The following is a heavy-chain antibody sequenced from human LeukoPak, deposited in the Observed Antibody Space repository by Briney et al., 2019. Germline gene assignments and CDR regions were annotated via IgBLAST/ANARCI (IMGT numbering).Heavy chain of an antibody. CDR1: GFTFSSHW. V-gene: IGHV3-74*01. Sequence: QPGGSLRLSCAASGFTFSSHWMHWVRQAPGKGLVWVSRINSDGSTINYADSVKGRVTISRDNAKNTLYLQMNSLRAEDTAVYYCARTGEGSCCDYWGQGTLVTVSS. CDR2: INSDGSTI. D-gene: IGHD2-15*01. J-gene: IGHJ4*02. CDR3: ARTGEGSCCDY.